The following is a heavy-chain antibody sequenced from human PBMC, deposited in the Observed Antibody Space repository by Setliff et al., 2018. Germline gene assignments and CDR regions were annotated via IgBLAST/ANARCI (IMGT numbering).Heavy chain of an antibody. CDR1: GGSIISSTYN. CDR3: ARQDRFYDRSVFVEYFQH. V-gene: IGHV4-39*01. D-gene: IGHD3-22*01. CDR2: IHSSGRS. J-gene: IGHJ1*01. Sequence: PSETLSLTCSVSGGSIISSTYNWGWIRQPPGKGLEWIGYIHSSGRSNYNPSLKSRVTTSIDTSKNQFSLKLSSVTAADTAVYYCARQDRFYDRSVFVEYFQHWGQGALVTVSS.